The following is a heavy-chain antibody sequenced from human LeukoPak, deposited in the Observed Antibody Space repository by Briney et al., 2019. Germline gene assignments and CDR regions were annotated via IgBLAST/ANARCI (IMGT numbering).Heavy chain of an antibody. Sequence: SETLSLTCAVYGGSFSGYYWSWIRQPPGKGLEWIGEINHSGSTNYNPSLKSRVTISVDTSKNQFSLKLSSVTAADTAVYYCARENRQWLVRPYYGMDVWGQGTTVTVSS. V-gene: IGHV4-34*01. CDR3: ARENRQWLVRPYYGMDV. CDR1: GGSFSGYY. CDR2: INHSGST. D-gene: IGHD6-19*01. J-gene: IGHJ6*02.